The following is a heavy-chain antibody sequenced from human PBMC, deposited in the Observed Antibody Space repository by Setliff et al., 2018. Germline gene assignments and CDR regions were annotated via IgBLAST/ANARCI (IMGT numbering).Heavy chain of an antibody. D-gene: IGHD3-22*01. Sequence: GSLRLSCATSGFTFSSYAMSWVRQAPGKGLEWVSIISASGGTTYYADSVQGRLSISRDNSRNTLYLQMNSLRPGDTAVYYCARGQGLYYFDSSGYYMDIWGHGALVTVSS. V-gene: IGHV3-23*01. CDR1: GFTFSSYA. CDR2: ISASGGTT. J-gene: IGHJ4*01. CDR3: ARGQGLYYFDSSGYYMDI.